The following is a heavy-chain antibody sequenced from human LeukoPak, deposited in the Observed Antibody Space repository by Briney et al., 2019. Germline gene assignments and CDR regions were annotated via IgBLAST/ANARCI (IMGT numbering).Heavy chain of an antibody. J-gene: IGHJ6*02. D-gene: IGHD6-19*01. V-gene: IGHV3-66*01. Sequence: GGSLRLPCAASGFIVSENYMSWVRQAPGKELEWVSTVYSGGLTFYADPVKGRFTISRDNSKNTLYLQMSSLRAEDTAVYYCVRDRWPGLGDFWGQGTTVTVSS. CDR1: GFIVSENY. CDR3: VRDRWPGLGDF. CDR2: VYSGGLT.